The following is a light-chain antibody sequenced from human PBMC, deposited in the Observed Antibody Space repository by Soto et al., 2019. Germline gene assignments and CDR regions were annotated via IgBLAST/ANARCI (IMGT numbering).Light chain of an antibody. V-gene: IGLV4-60*02. J-gene: IGLJ3*02. CDR2: VEGSGSY. CDR1: SGHSSYI. Sequence: QLVLTQSSSASASLGSSVKLTCTLRSGHSSYIIAWHQQQAGKAPRYLMKVEGSGSYNKGSGVPDRFSGSSSGADRYLTISTLQFEDEADYYCETWDSNTRVFGGGTKLTVL. CDR3: ETWDSNTRV.